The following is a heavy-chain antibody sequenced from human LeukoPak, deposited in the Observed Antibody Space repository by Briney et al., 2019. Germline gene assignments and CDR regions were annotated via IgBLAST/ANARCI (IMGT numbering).Heavy chain of an antibody. J-gene: IGHJ5*02. CDR3: ARDRYGGNSYGWENWFDP. CDR2: MNPNSGNT. D-gene: IGHD4-23*01. CDR1: GYTFTSYD. V-gene: IGHV1-8*01. Sequence: GPVKVSCKASGYTFTSYDINWVRQATGQGLEWMGWMNPNSGNTGYAQKFQGRVTITADKSTSTAYMELSSLRSEDTAVYYCARDRYGGNSYGWENWFDPWGQGTLVTVSS.